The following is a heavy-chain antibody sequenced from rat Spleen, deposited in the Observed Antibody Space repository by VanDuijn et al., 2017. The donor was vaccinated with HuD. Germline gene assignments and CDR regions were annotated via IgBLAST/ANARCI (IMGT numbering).Heavy chain of an antibody. CDR1: GFTFSSFA. CDR2: ISSGGSNT. D-gene: IGHD1-6*01. Sequence: EVQVVESGGGLVQPGRSLKLSCGASGFTFSSFAMAWVRQAPKKGLEWVATISSGGSNTYYRDSVKGRFTISRDNAKNTLYLRMDSLRSEDTATYYCAPPPFVYYGLLLRPFYFDYWGQGVMVTVSS. J-gene: IGHJ2*01. V-gene: IGHV5S13*01. CDR3: APPPFVYYGLLLRPFYFDY.